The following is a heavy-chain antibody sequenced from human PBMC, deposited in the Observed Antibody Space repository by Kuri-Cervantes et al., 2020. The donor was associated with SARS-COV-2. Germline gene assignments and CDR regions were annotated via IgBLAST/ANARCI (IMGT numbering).Heavy chain of an antibody. CDR3: ARGGYSSSWYGLYNWFDP. CDR2: INHSGST. V-gene: IGHV4-39*07. D-gene: IGHD6-13*01. Sequence: SETLSLTCTVSGGSISSSSYYWGWIRQPPGKGLEWIGEINHSGSTNYNPSLKSRVTISVDTSKNQFSLKLSSVTAADTAVYYCARGGYSSSWYGLYNWFDPWGQGTLVTVSS. CDR1: GGSISSSSYY. J-gene: IGHJ5*02.